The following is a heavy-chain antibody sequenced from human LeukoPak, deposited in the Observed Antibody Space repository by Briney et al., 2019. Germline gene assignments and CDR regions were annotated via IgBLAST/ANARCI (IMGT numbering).Heavy chain of an antibody. V-gene: IGHV1-24*01. CDR1: GYTFTGYY. J-gene: IGHJ4*02. CDR3: ATEGDFLLDS. CDR2: FDPEDGET. Sequence: ASVKVSCKASGYTFTGYYMHWVRQAPGKGLEWMGGFDPEDGETIYAQKFKGRVTMTEDTSTDTAFMELSSLRSEDTAVYYCATEGDFLLDSWGQGTLVTVSS.